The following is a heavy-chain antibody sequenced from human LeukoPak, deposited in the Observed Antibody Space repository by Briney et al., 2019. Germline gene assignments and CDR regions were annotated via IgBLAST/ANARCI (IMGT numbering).Heavy chain of an antibody. D-gene: IGHD6-13*01. CDR3: ATGYLVTAGLMDV. J-gene: IGHJ6*02. CDR2: FDPEDGKT. V-gene: IGHV1-24*01. Sequence: ASVKVSCKASGNSLNNYHMHWVRQAPGQGLEWMGSFDPEDGKTVYAQKFQGRVTMTEDTSTDTAYMELSSLRSEDMAVYYCATGYLVTAGLMDVWGQGTTVTVSS. CDR1: GNSLNNYH.